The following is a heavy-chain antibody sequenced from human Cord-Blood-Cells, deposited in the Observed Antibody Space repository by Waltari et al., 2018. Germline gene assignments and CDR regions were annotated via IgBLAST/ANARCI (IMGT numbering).Heavy chain of an antibody. Sequence: QVQLQQWGAGLLKPSETMSLPCAVYGWSFSGYYWSWIRQPPGKGLEWIGEINHSGSTNYNPSLKSRVTISVDTSKNQFSLKLSSVTAADTAVYYCARQLGNWGQGTLVTVSS. CDR3: ARQLGN. D-gene: IGHD1-1*01. CDR2: INHSGST. J-gene: IGHJ4*02. CDR1: GWSFSGYY. V-gene: IGHV4-34*01.